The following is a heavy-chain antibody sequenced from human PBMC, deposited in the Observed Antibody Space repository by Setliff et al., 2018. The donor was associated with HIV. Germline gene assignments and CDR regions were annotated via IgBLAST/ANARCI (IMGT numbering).Heavy chain of an antibody. Sequence: PSETLSLTCTVSGYSISSVSYWGWIRQPPGKGLEWIGSIYHSGTTYYNPSLKSRVTISVDTSKNQFSLKLSSVTAADTAVYYCARVAVFYYGLGSYSQTYYFDYWGQGTLDTVSS. J-gene: IGHJ4*02. V-gene: IGHV4-38-2*02. CDR3: ARVAVFYYGLGSYSQTYYFDY. CDR2: IYHSGTT. D-gene: IGHD3-10*01. CDR1: GYSISSVSY.